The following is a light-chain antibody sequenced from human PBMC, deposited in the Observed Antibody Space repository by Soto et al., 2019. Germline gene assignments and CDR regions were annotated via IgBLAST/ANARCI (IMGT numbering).Light chain of an antibody. Sequence: QSALTQPASVSGSPGQSITISCTGTSGDVGAYNRVSWYRQHPGKAPKLMIYDVPSRPSGVSNRFSGSKSGNTAFLTISRLQAEDEADYYCSSFTSTTTLDVFGTGTKVTVL. CDR1: SGDVGAYNR. V-gene: IGLV2-14*03. CDR2: DVP. J-gene: IGLJ1*01. CDR3: SSFTSTTTLDV.